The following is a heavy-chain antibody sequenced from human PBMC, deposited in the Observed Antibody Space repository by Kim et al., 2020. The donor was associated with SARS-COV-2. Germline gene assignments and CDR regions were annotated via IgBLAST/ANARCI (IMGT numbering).Heavy chain of an antibody. CDR2: IKSKTDGGTS. J-gene: IGHJ4*02. V-gene: IGHV3-15*01. CDR3: TTVSMR. D-gene: IGHD2-2*01. CDR1: GIPFSNAW. Sequence: WGSLRLSCAVSGIPFSNAWFNWVRQSPGKGLEWVGRIKSKTDGGTSDLAAPVKGRFAISRDDSENTLYLLMNNVKTDDSAVYYCTTVSMRWGQGTLVTVS.